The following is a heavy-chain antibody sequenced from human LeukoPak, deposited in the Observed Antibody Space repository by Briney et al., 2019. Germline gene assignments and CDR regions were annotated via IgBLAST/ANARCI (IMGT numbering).Heavy chain of an antibody. CDR2: IYYSGST. CDR1: GGSVSSGTYY. CDR3: ARGSYYDY. D-gene: IGHD1-26*01. J-gene: IGHJ4*02. Sequence: SETLSLTCTVSGGSVSSGTYYWSWIRQPPGKGLEWIGYIYYSGSTNYNPSLKSRVTISVDTSKNQFSLKLSSVTAADTAVYYCARGSYYDYWGQGTVVTVAS. V-gene: IGHV4-61*01.